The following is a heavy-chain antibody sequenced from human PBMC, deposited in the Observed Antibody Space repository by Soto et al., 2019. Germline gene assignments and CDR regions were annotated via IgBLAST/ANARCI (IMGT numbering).Heavy chain of an antibody. V-gene: IGHV3-48*03. CDR3: AREGGDYIPITMQCSYRGMLV. Sequence: LRLSCAASGITFSSYEMNWVRQAPGKGLEWVSYISSSGSTIYYADSVKGRFTISRDNAKNSLYLQMNSLRAEDTAVYYCAREGGDYIPITMQCSYRGMLVSGPATT. D-gene: IGHD3-16*01. CDR1: GITFSSYE. J-gene: IGHJ6*02. CDR2: ISSSGSTI.